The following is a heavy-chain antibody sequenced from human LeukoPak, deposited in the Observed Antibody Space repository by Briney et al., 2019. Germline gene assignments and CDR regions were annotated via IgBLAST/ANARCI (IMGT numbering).Heavy chain of an antibody. CDR1: GYLISSGYY. CDR3: ARRGSHDWYFDL. CDR2: IFHTGIT. D-gene: IGHD3-10*01. V-gene: IGHV4-38-2*02. J-gene: IGHJ2*01. Sequence: PSETLSLTSTVSGYLISSGYYWGWIRQSPGKGLEWIGSIFHTGITYYNPSLKSRVTMSVDTSKNQLSLKLSSVTAPDTAVYYCARRGSHDWYFDLRGRGTLVTVSS.